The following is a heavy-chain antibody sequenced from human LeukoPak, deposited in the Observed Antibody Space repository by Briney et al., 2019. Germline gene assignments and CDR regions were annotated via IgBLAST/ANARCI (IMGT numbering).Heavy chain of an antibody. CDR3: ARGGGYNSPFGY. V-gene: IGHV4-59*01. Sequence: SETLSLTCTVSGGSISIYSWSWIRQPPGKGLEWIGYIYYSGSTNYNPSLKSRVTISVDTSKNQFSLKLSSVTAADTAVYYCARGGGYNSPFGYWGQGALVTVSS. D-gene: IGHD5-24*01. CDR1: GGSISIYS. CDR2: IYYSGST. J-gene: IGHJ4*02.